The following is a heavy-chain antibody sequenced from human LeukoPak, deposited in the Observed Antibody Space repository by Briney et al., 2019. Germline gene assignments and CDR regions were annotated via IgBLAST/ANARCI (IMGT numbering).Heavy chain of an antibody. D-gene: IGHD6-19*01. CDR3: ARDTTVGGPVTFDY. V-gene: IGHV3-33*08. J-gene: IGHJ4*02. CDR2: IWYDGSNT. Sequence: GGSLRLSCAASGFTFSTYGMHWVRQAPGRGLEWVAVIWYDGSNTYYADSVKGRFTISRDNSKNTVYLQMNSLRVEDTAVYYCARDTTVGGPVTFDYWGQGALVTVSS. CDR1: GFTFSTYG.